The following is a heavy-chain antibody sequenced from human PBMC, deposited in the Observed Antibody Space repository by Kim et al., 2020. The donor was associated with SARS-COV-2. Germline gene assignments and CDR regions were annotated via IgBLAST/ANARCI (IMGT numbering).Heavy chain of an antibody. CDR1: GFTFGDYA. Sequence: GGSLRLSCTASGFTFGDYAMSWFRQAPGKGLEWVGFIRSKAYGGTTEYAASVKVRFTISRDDSKSIAYLQMNSLKTEDTAVYYCTRSPTPAYCGGDCPYYNWFDPWGQGTLVTVSS. D-gene: IGHD2-21*02. V-gene: IGHV3-49*03. CDR2: IRSKAYGGTT. J-gene: IGHJ5*02. CDR3: TRSPTPAYCGGDCPYYNWFDP.